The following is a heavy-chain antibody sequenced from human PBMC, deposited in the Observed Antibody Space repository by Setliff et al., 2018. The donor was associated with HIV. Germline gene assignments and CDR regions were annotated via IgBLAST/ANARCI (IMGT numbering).Heavy chain of an antibody. CDR3: ARNKDSDYVWGSYRPDGFDI. CDR1: GGSSSSSSFY. V-gene: IGHV4-39*01. Sequence: SETLSLTCTVSGGSSSSSSFYWGWIRQPPGKGLEWIGNIYRSGSTYYNPSLRSRVTISVDTSKNQFYLKLNSVTDADTALYYCARNKDSDYVWGSYRPDGFDIWGQGTTVTVSS. J-gene: IGHJ3*02. D-gene: IGHD3-16*02. CDR2: IYRSGST.